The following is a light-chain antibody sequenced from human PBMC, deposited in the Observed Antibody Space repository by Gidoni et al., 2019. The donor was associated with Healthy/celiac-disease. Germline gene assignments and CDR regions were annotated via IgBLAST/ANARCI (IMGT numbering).Light chain of an antibody. V-gene: IGKV3-15*01. CDR1: QSVGSN. Sequence: EIVMTQSPATLSVSPGARATRSCRASQSVGSNLAWYQQKPGQAPRLLIYGASTTATGIPARFSGSGSVTEFTLTISSLQSEDFAVYYCQQYNTWPPMYTFGQGTKLEIK. CDR3: QQYNTWPPMYT. CDR2: GAS. J-gene: IGKJ2*01.